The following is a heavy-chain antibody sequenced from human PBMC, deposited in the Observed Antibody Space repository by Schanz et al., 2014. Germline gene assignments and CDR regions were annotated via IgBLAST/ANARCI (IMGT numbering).Heavy chain of an antibody. CDR1: GGSISSGGYY. Sequence: QVQLQESGPGLVKPSQTLSLTCTVSGGSISSGGYYWCWIRQHPGKGLEWIGYISDSGTTYYNPSLKSRVTISVSTSTTQFSLKLSSVTAADTAVYDCARDALGGPHNWFDPWGQGTLVSVSS. V-gene: IGHV4-31*03. J-gene: IGHJ5*02. D-gene: IGHD3-16*01. CDR3: ARDALGGPHNWFDP. CDR2: ISDSGTT.